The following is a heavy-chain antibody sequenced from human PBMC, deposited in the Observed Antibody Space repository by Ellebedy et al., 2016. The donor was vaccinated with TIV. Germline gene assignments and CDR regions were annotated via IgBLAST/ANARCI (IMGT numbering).Heavy chain of an antibody. J-gene: IGHJ4*02. CDR2: IYPTDSDT. CDR3: ARLSFPYGAGTVVGYFDF. D-gene: IGHD3-10*01. V-gene: IGHV5-51*01. Sequence: GGSLRLSCQGSGYDFTTYWIGWVRQMPGKGLEWMGIIYPTDSDTRYSPSFQGQVTMSADKSITTAYLQWSSLKASDTAIYYCARLSFPYGAGTVVGYFDFWGQGTLVSVSS. CDR1: GYDFTTYW.